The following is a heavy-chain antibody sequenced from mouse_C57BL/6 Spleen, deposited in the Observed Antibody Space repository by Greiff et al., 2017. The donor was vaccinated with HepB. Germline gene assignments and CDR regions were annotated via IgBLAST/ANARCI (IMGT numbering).Heavy chain of an antibody. CDR2: TNPTNGRT. CDR1: GYTFTSYW. J-gene: IGHJ2*01. Sequence: VQLQQSGAELVKAGASVKMSCKASGYTFTSYWMHWVKQRLGQGLEWFAETNPTNGRTYYNEKFKSKVTLTVDKSSSTAYMLLSGPTFEDSAVYYCARIKKIVATYFDYWSQGTTLTVSS. D-gene: IGHD1-1*01. CDR3: ARIKKIVATYFDY. V-gene: IGHV1S81*02.